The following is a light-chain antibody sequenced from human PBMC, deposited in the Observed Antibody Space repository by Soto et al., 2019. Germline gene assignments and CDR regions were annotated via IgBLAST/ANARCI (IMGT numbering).Light chain of an antibody. CDR2: GAS. V-gene: IGKV3-20*01. CDR3: QRYGGAHT. CDR1: QSVTSTY. Sequence: FSSGERANLSCRASQSVTSTYLAWYQQKPGQAPRLLIYGASSRAIGIPDRFSGRVSGSDFILTFNSLCPEDVAVYDCQRYGGAHTIGQGTRLEIK. J-gene: IGKJ5*01.